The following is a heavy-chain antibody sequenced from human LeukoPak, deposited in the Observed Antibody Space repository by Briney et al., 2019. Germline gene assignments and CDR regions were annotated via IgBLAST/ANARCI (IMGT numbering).Heavy chain of an antibody. J-gene: IGHJ4*02. CDR1: GFSLSTSGVG. CDR2: IYWDDDK. V-gene: IGHV2-5*02. D-gene: IGHD1/OR15-1a*01. CDR3: AHRRPGHLTGWHNSYFDN. Sequence: ESGPTLVEPTQTLTLTCTFSGFSLSTSGVGVGWIRQPPGKALEWLAVIYWDDDKRYNPSLKSRLTIFKDTSKNQVLLKMTNMDPVDTGTYYCAHRRPGHLTGWHNSYFDNWAPGTLVTVSS.